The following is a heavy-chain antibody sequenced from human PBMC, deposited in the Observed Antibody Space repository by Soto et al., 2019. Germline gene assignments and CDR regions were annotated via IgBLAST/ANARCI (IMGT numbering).Heavy chain of an antibody. CDR2: ISSSSSYI. J-gene: IGHJ4*02. D-gene: IGHD5-18*01. CDR3: ARDQPGYSYGYGLGY. Sequence: GGSLRLSGAASGFTFSSCSMNWVRQAPGKGLEWVSSISSSSSYIYYADSVKGRFTISRDNAKNSLYLQMNSLRAEDTAVYYCARDQPGYSYGYGLGYWGQGTLVTVSS. V-gene: IGHV3-21*01. CDR1: GFTFSSCS.